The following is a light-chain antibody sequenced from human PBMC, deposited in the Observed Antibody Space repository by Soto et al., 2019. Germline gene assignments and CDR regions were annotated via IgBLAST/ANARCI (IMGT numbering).Light chain of an antibody. V-gene: IGKV1-39*01. J-gene: IGKJ1*01. Sequence: DIQMTQSPSSLSASVGDRVTITCRASQSISNYLNWYQQKPGKAPKLLMYAASSLQSGVPSRFGGSGSETDFTLSIRSLQPEDFASYYCQQSYSTPRTFGQGTKVEIK. CDR1: QSISNY. CDR2: AAS. CDR3: QQSYSTPRT.